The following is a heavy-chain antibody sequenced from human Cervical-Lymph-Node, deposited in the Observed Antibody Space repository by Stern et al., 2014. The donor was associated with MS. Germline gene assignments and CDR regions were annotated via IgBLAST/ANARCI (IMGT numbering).Heavy chain of an antibody. CDR3: ARGGEEWELYFDY. V-gene: IGHV4-61*01. J-gene: IGHJ4*02. Sequence: VQLVESCPGLVKPSETLSLTCTVSGGSVSSGSYYWSWIRQPPGKGLEWLGYIYYRGSTNYNPSLKSRVTISVDTSKNQFSLKLSSVTAADTAVYYCARGGEEWELYFDYWGQGTLVTVSS. CDR1: GGSVSSGSYY. D-gene: IGHD1-26*01. CDR2: IYYRGST.